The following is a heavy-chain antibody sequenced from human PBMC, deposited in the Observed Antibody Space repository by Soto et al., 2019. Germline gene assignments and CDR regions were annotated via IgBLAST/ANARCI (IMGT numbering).Heavy chain of an antibody. CDR2: IRADGSRT. CDR3: LSDSNGYFCRMVRY. Sequence: GGSLRLSCAVSGFTFSNYAMAWVRQAPGKGLEWVSSIRADGSRTHYADSVKGRFTVSRDNSKNKLYLDMKSLRADDTALYYCLSDSNGYFCRMVRYWGQGTPVTVSS. V-gene: IGHV3-23*01. CDR1: GFTFSNYA. D-gene: IGHD4-4*01. J-gene: IGHJ4*02.